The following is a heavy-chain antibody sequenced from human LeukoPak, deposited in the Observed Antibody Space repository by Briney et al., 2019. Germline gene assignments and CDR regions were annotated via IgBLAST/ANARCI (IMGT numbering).Heavy chain of an antibody. CDR3: AREGGYCSGGSCYEGYGMDV. CDR1: GFTFSDYY. D-gene: IGHD2-15*01. J-gene: IGHJ6*02. Sequence: PGGSLRLSCAASGFTFSDYYWTWIRQAPGKGLEGVSYISSSGSTIYYAGSVKGRFTISRDKDKKSLYLQMNSLRAEDTAVYYCAREGGYCSGGSCYEGYGMDVWGQGTTVTASS. V-gene: IGHV3-11*01. CDR2: ISSSGSTI.